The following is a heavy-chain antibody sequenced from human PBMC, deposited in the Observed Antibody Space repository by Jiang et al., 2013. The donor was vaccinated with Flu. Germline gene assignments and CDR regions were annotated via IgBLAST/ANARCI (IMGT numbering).Heavy chain of an antibody. CDR3: ARDLSSGWPIYYYYGMDV. CDR1: GGSISSYY. CDR2: IYYSGST. V-gene: IGHV4-59*12. D-gene: IGHD6-19*01. J-gene: IGHJ6*04. Sequence: SLTCTVSGGSISSYYWSWIRQPPGKGLEWIGYIYYSGSTNYNPSLKSRVTISVDTSKNQFSLKLSSVTAADTAVYYCARDLSSGWPIYYYYGMDVWGKGTTVTVSS.